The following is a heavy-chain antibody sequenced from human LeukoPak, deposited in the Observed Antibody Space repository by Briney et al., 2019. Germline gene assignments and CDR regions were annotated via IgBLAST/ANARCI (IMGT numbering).Heavy chain of an antibody. V-gene: IGHV4-59*08. CDR2: IYYSGST. CDR3: AKQENWFDP. CDR1: GGSISSYY. Sequence: PSETLSLTCTVSGGSISSYYWSWTRQPPGKGLEWIGYIYYSGSTNYNPSLKSRVTISVDTSKNQFSLKLRSVTAADTAVYYCAKQENWFDPWGQGTLVTVSS. J-gene: IGHJ5*02.